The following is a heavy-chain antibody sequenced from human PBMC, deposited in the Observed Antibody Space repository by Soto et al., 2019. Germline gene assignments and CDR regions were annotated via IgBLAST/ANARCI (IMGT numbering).Heavy chain of an antibody. J-gene: IGHJ6*02. Sequence: QVQLQESGPGLVKPSQTLSLTCTVSGGSISSGDYYWSWIRQPPGKGLEWIGYIYYSGGSTYYNPSLKSRVTISLDTSKTQFSLKLSSVTAADTAVYYCARGNSGDYGMDVWGQGTTVTVSS. D-gene: IGHD3-10*01. CDR3: ARGNSGDYGMDV. CDR2: IYYSGGST. CDR1: GGSISSGDYY. V-gene: IGHV4-30-4*01.